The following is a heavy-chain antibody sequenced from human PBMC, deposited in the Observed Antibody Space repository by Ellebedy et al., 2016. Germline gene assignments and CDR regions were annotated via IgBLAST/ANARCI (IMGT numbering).Heavy chain of an antibody. CDR2: ISSSTSTI. D-gene: IGHD3-10*01. CDR3: ARVMGSFDY. Sequence: GGSLRLSCAASGFTFSSYWMSWVRQAPGKGLEWVSYISSSTSTIYYADSVKGRFTISRDNAKNSLYLQMNSLRAEDTAVYYCARVMGSFDYWGQGTLVAVSS. V-gene: IGHV3-48*04. J-gene: IGHJ4*02. CDR1: GFTFSSYW.